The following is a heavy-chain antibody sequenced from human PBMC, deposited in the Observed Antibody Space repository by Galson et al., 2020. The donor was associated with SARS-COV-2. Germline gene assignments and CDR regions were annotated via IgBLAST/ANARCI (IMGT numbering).Heavy chain of an antibody. CDR3: ARRKMAWGAFDF. CDR1: GGSISSGSS. D-gene: IGHD2-8*01. J-gene: IGHJ3*01. V-gene: IGHV4-39*01. CDR2: IHYTGHA. Sequence: SETLSLTCTVSGGSISSGSSWGWIRQPPGKGPMWLGSIHYTGHAAYKPSLKSRVTISVDTSRSQFSLKLSSVTAADSAVYYCARRKMAWGAFDFWGQGTMVTV.